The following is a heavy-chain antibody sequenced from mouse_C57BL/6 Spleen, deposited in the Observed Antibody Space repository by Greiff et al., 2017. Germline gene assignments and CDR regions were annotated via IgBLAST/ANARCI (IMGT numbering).Heavy chain of an antibody. J-gene: IGHJ3*01. CDR2: IHPNSGST. CDR3: ARWGYDYAFAY. V-gene: IGHV1-64*01. CDR1: GYTFTSYW. D-gene: IGHD2-4*01. Sequence: QVQLQQPGAELVKPGASVKLSCKASGYTFTSYWMHWVKQRPGQGLEWIGMIHPNSGSTNYNEKFKSKATLTVDKSSSTAYMQLSSRKSEDSAVYYCARWGYDYAFAYWGQGTLVTVSA.